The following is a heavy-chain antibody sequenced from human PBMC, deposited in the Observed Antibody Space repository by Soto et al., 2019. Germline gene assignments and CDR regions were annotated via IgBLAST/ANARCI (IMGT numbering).Heavy chain of an antibody. V-gene: IGHV3-23*01. CDR1: GFTFSSYA. CDR3: AKRPYYDFWSGYYNDY. Sequence: GGSLRLSCAASGFTFSSYAMSWVRQAPGKGLEWVSAISGSGGSTYYADSVKGRFTISRDNSKNTLYLQMNSLRAEDTAVYYCAKRPYYDFWSGYYNDYWGQGTLVTVSS. CDR2: ISGSGGST. J-gene: IGHJ4*02. D-gene: IGHD3-3*01.